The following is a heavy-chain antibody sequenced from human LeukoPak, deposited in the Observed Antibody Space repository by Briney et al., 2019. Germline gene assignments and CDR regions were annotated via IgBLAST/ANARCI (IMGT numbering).Heavy chain of an antibody. CDR3: TREIGGTTVHY. D-gene: IGHD1-7*01. CDR2: VYSSGRT. V-gene: IGHV4-39*07. J-gene: IGHJ4*01. Sequence: SETLSPTCTVSGGSIRSSSYYWGWIRQPPGKGLEWIGSVYSSGRTYYNPSLTSRVTVSADTSKNQFSLKLSSVTAADTAVYYCTREIGGTTVHYWGHGMLVTVSS. CDR1: GGSIRSSSYY.